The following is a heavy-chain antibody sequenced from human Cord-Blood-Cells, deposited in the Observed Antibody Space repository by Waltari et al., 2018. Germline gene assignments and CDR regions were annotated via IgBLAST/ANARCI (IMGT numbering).Heavy chain of an antibody. J-gene: IGHJ4*02. V-gene: IGHV4-34*01. CDR1: GGSFSGYY. D-gene: IGHD3-10*01. Sequence: QVQLQQWGAGLLKPSETLSLTCAVYGGSFSGYYWNWIRQPPGKGLEWIGEINHSGSTNYNPSLKSRVTISVDTSKNQFSLKLSSVTAADTAVYYCARDGSGSDFDYWGQGTLVTVSS. CDR3: ARDGSGSDFDY. CDR2: INHSGST.